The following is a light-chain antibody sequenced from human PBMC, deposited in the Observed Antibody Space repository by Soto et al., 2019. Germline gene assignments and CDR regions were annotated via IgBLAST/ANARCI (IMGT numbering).Light chain of an antibody. V-gene: IGKV3-20*01. CDR1: QSVSSSY. CDR3: QQYDTTPWT. Sequence: DMVLTRSPATLSVSPGERATLSCRASQSVSSSYLAWYQQKPGHGPRLLIYGASRRATGIPDRFSAIESGTDFTVTISPLEPEDFAVYFCQQYDTTPWTFGQGTKVDIK. J-gene: IGKJ1*01. CDR2: GAS.